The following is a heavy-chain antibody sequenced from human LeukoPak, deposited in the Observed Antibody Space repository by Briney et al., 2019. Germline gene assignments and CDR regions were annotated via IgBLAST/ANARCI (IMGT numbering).Heavy chain of an antibody. CDR3: ARDAVGAIRFFDY. V-gene: IGHV1-2*02. D-gene: IGHD1-26*01. CDR2: INPNSGGT. CDR1: GYTFTSYG. Sequence: GASVKVSCKASGYTFTSYGISWVRQAPGQGLEWMGWINPNSGGTNYAQKFQGRVTMTRDTSISTAYMELSRLRSDDTAVYYCARDAVGAIRFFDYWGQGTLVTVSS. J-gene: IGHJ4*02.